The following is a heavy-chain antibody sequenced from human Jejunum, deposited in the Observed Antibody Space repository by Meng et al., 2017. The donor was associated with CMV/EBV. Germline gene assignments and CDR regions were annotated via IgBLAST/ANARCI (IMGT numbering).Heavy chain of an antibody. V-gene: IGHV3-21*01. CDR3: ARRPTSG. D-gene: IGHD3-10*01. CDR2: ITASSSHT. Sequence: ACTASGFTLSSNYMSWVRQAPGKGLEWVSSITASSSHTYYADSLKGRFTVSRDDAKSSLFLQMDSLRAEDTAMYYCARRPTSGWGQGTLVTVSS. CDR1: GFTLSSNY. J-gene: IGHJ4*02.